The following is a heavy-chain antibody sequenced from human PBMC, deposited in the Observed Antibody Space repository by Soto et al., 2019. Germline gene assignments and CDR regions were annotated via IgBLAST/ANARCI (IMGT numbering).Heavy chain of an antibody. CDR3: ARDRATSF. CDR1: GFTFSTYW. D-gene: IGHD2-2*01. CDR2: INQDGSDK. V-gene: IGHV3-7*01. J-gene: IGHJ3*01. Sequence: GGSLRLSCAASGFTFSTYWMTWVRQAPGKGLEWVANINQDGSDKNYVDSVKGRFTISRDNAENSLYLQMNSLRAEDTAVYYCARDRATSFWGQGTMVTVSS.